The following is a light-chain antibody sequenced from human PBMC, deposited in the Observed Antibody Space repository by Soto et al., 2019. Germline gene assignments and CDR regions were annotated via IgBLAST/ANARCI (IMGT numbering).Light chain of an antibody. CDR1: SSNIGSNA. J-gene: IGLJ2*01. V-gene: IGLV1-44*01. Sequence: QSVLTQPPSASGTPGQRVTISCSGSSSNIGSNAVNWYHQLPGKAPKLLIYRSDQRPSGVPDRFSGSKSGASASLAISGLRSEDEGDYYCAAWDDSLDAPVFGGGTKVTVL. CDR2: RSD. CDR3: AAWDDSLDAPV.